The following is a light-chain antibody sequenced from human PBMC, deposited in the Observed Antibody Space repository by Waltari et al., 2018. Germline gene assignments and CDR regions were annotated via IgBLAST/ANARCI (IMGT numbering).Light chain of an antibody. CDR3: QHYNTYSRSIT. V-gene: IGKV1-5*03. CDR1: QSSRSW. J-gene: IGKJ5*01. Sequence: ASQSSRSWLAWDQQKPGKAPKLLIYKASTVESGVPSRFSGSGSGTEFTLTISSLQPDDFATYYCQHYNTYSRSITFGQGTRMEIQ. CDR2: KAS.